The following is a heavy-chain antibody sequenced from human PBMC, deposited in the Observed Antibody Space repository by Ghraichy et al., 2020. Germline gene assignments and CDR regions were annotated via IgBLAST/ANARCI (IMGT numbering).Heavy chain of an antibody. V-gene: IGHV4-34*01. CDR1: GGSFSGYY. D-gene: IGHD2-15*01. CDR2: INHSGST. CDR3: ARLEVVAAKGRKHDY. J-gene: IGHJ4*02. Sequence: SETLSLTCAVYGGSFSGYYWSWIRQPPGKGLEWIGEINHSGSTNYNPSLKSRVTISVDTSKNQFSLKLSSVTAADTAVYYCARLEVVAAKGRKHDYWGQGTLVTVSS.